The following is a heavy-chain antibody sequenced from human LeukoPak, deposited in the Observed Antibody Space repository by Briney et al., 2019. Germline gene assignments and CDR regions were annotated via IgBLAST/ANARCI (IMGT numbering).Heavy chain of an antibody. J-gene: IGHJ4*02. Sequence: GGSLRLSCAASGFTFSNAWMSWVRQAPGKGLEWVGRIKSKTDGGTTDYAAPVKGRFTISRDDSKNTLYLQMNSLKTEDTAVYYCTTDRWSRVGGIAQFDYWGQGTLVTVSS. CDR3: TTDRWSRVGGIAQFDY. CDR1: GFTFSNAW. V-gene: IGHV3-15*01. CDR2: IKSKTDGGTT. D-gene: IGHD1-26*01.